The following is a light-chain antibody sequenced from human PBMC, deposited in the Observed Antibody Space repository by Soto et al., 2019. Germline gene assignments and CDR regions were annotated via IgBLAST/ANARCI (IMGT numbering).Light chain of an antibody. V-gene: IGKV3-20*01. CDR2: GAS. CDR3: QQYGSSPWT. CDR1: QSVSSSY. J-gene: IGKJ1*01. Sequence: EIVVTQSPGTLSLSPGERATLSCRASQSVSSSYLAWYQQKPGQAPRLLIYGASSRATGIPDRFSGSGSVTDFTLNISRLEPEDFAVYYCQQYGSSPWTFGQGTKVEIK.